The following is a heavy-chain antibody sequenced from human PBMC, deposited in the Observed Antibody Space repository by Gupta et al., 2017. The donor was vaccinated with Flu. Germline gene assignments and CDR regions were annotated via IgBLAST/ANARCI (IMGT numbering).Heavy chain of an antibody. V-gene: IGHV4-59*08. CDR3: ARHRTGTASFDY. CDR1: GGSISTYY. CDR2: ISYSGST. J-gene: IGHJ4*02. D-gene: IGHD1-1*01. Sequence: QVQLQESGPRLVKPAETLSLTCTVSGGSISTYYWSWVRQPPGKGLEWIAYISYSGSTSYNPSLKSRVTISVDTSKNQVSLKLSSVTAADTAVYYCARHRTGTASFDYWGQGTLVTVSS.